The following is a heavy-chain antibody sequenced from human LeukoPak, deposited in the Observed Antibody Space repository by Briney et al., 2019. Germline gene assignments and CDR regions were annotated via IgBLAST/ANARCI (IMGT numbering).Heavy chain of an antibody. CDR1: GYSFTAYD. J-gene: IGHJ5*02. CDR2: INPNTGLT. Sequence: GASVKVSCKASGYSFTAYDISWVRQATGQGLEWIGYINPNTGLTEYAQKFQGRVSLTRDTSITTAYMELNTLTSEDTAVYYCATTLRNNPPWGQGTLITVSS. D-gene: IGHD1-14*01. V-gene: IGHV1-8*01. CDR3: ATTLRNNPP.